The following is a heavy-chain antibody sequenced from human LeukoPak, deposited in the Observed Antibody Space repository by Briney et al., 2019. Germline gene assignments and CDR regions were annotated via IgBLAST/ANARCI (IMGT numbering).Heavy chain of an antibody. CDR3: ARTKKLDGYNTLDY. V-gene: IGHV4-31*03. J-gene: IGHJ4*02. CDR2: IYHSGTA. CDR1: GASMGGGGYY. Sequence: TSETLSLTCSVSGASMGGGGYYWNWIHQHPGTGLEWIGYIYHSGTAYYNPSLKSRVTISADTSKNQFSLKLSSVTAADTAVYYCARTKKLDGYNTLDYWGQGTLVTVSS. D-gene: IGHD5-24*01.